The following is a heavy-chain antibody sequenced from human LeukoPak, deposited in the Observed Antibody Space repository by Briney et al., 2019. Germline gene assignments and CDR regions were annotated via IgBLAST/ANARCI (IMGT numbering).Heavy chain of an antibody. V-gene: IGHV4-59*08. D-gene: IGHD3-9*01. CDR3: ARHGPDYDILTGYYHYYYGMDV. CDR2: IYYSGST. Sequence: PSETLSLTCTVSGGTISSYYWSWIRQPPGKGLEWIGYIYYSGSTNYNPSLKSRVTISVDTSKNQFSLKLSSVTAADTAVYYCARHGPDYDILTGYYHYYYGMDVWGQGTTVTVSS. J-gene: IGHJ6*02. CDR1: GGTISSYY.